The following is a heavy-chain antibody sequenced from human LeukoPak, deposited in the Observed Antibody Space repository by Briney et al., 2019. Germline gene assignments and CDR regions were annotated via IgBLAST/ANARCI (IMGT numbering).Heavy chain of an antibody. CDR3: ARHSNKYDYDSSGHYRSFDY. V-gene: IGHV3-7*01. D-gene: IGHD3-22*01. CDR2: IKQDGSDK. J-gene: IGHJ4*02. Sequence: PGGSVRLSCAASGFTFTFYWMSWVRQAPGKGLEWVANIKQDGSDKNYVDSVKGRFTISRDNSKNSLYLQMTSLRVEVTAFHFCARHSNKYDYDSSGHYRSFDYWGQGTLVSVSS. CDR1: GFTFTFYW.